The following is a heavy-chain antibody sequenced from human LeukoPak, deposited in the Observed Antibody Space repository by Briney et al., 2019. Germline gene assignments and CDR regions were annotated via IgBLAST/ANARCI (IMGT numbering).Heavy chain of an antibody. Sequence: GGSLRLSCAASGFTFSSYAMHWVRQAPGKGLEWVAVISYDGSNKYYADSVKGRFTISRDNSKNTLYLQMNSLRAEDTAVYYCARARSPLVTVTTPGTYYYYMDVWGKGTTVTI. CDR3: ARARSPLVTVTTPGTYYYYMDV. CDR1: GFTFSSYA. J-gene: IGHJ6*03. CDR2: ISYDGSNK. V-gene: IGHV3-30*04. D-gene: IGHD4-17*01.